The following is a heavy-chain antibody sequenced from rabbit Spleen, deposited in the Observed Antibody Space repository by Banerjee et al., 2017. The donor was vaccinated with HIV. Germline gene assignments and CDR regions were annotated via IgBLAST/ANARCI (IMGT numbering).Heavy chain of an antibody. D-gene: IGHD1-1*01. Sequence: QSLEESGGDLVKPGASLTLTCTVSGFSFSSGYWMCWVRQAPGKGLEWIACIYAGSGSTYYASWAKGRFTISKTSSTTVTLQMTSLTAADTATYFCARDTSSSFSSYGMDLWGPGTLVT. CDR3: ARDTSSSFSSYGMDL. V-gene: IGHV1S40*01. CDR1: GFSFSSGYW. J-gene: IGHJ6*01. CDR2: IYAGSGST.